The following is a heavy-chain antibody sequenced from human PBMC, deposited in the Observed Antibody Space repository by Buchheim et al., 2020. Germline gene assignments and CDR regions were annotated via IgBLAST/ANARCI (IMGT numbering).Heavy chain of an antibody. CDR3: VRDETYSSGWYAVGL. D-gene: IGHD6-19*01. CDR1: GFTFSIYG. J-gene: IGHJ1*01. Sequence: QVQLVESGGGVVQPGRSLRLSCVGSGFTFSIYGIDWVRRAPGKGLEWVSAISSDGHNQYYVDSVKGRFTISRADSKKTLYLQMNSLRDEDTAVYYCVRDETYSSGWYAVGLWGQGTL. V-gene: IGHV3-30*03. CDR2: ISSDGHNQ.